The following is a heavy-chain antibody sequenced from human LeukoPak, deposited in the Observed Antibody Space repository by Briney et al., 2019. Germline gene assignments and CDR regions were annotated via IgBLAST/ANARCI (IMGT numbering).Heavy chain of an antibody. CDR1: GSTFIREY. CDR3: AREEEGGTFDY. J-gene: IGHJ4*02. V-gene: IGHV1-46*01. CDR2: INPDGTAT. D-gene: IGHD3-16*01. Sequence: ASAKVSCKASGSTFIREYMHWVRQAPGQGLEWMAKINPDGTATSYAQKFQGRVTVTRDTSTGTVYMDLSSLRSDDTAVYYCAREEEGGTFDYWGQGTLVTVSS.